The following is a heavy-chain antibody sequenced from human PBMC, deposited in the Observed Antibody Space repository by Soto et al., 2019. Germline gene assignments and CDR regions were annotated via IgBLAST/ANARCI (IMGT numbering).Heavy chain of an antibody. CDR3: AKYKERDSGSLQYFHS. CDR2: IIPICGTT. J-gene: IGHJ4*02. CDR1: GGTFGSDG. Sequence: QVQLVQSGAEVKKPGSSVKVSCQASGGTFGSDGVGWVRQAPGQVFEWMGAIIPICGTTNYPQNFQGRITMTADDPTSTVYLELSSLRSEDTALYYCAKYKERDSGSLQYFHSLGQGTLVTVSS. D-gene: IGHD1-26*01. V-gene: IGHV1-69*01.